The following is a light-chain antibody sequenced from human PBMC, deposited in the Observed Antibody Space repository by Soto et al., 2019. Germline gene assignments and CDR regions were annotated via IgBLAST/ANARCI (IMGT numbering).Light chain of an antibody. CDR2: DVS. CDR3: QQYNNWPQT. J-gene: IGKJ2*01. V-gene: IGKV3-11*01. Sequence: EIVLTQSPATLSLSPGERATLSCRASQSVSFYLGWYQQKPCQAPRLLVYDVSNRAPGVTARFSGSGSETDFTLTISSLQSEDFAVYYCQQYNNWPQTFGQGTKLEIK. CDR1: QSVSFY.